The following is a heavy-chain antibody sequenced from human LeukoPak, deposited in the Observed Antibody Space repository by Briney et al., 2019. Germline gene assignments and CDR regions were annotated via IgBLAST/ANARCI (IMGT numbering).Heavy chain of an antibody. CDR1: GGSFSGYY. D-gene: IGHD5-12*01. CDR2: INHSGST. Sequence: SETLSLTCAVYGGSFSGYYWSWIRQPPAKGLEWMGEINHSGSTNYNPSLKSRVTISVDTSKNQFSLKLSSVTVADTAVYYCASRIVPSSDFDYWGQGTLVTVSS. V-gene: IGHV4-34*01. J-gene: IGHJ4*02. CDR3: ASRIVPSSDFDY.